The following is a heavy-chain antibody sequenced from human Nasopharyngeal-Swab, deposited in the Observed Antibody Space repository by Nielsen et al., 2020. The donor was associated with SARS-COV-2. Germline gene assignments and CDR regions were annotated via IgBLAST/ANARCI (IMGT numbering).Heavy chain of an antibody. J-gene: IGHJ4*02. Sequence: GGSLRLSCAASGFPFSNHYMAWVRQPPGKGLEWVANVRQDAREQFYADSVRGRFTISRDNAKNTLYLQMNSLRVEDTAVYYCVKHQGSSSDQWGQGTLVTVSS. CDR2: VRQDAREQ. CDR3: VKHQGSSSDQ. CDR1: GFPFSNHY. V-gene: IGHV3-7*02.